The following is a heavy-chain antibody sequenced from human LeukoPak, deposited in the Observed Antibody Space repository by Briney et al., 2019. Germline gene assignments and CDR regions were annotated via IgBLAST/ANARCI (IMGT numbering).Heavy chain of an antibody. J-gene: IGHJ5*02. D-gene: IGHD3-9*01. V-gene: IGHV1-18*04. CDR2: ISAYNGNT. CDR1: GYTFTSYG. CDR3: ARDELTYYDILTGYYRESMRFDP. Sequence: SVKLSCKASGYTFTSYGISWVRQAPGQGLEWMGWISAYNGNTNYAQKLQGRVTMTTDTSTSTAYMELRSLRSDDTAVYYCARDELTYYDILTGYYRESMRFDPWGQGTLVTVSS.